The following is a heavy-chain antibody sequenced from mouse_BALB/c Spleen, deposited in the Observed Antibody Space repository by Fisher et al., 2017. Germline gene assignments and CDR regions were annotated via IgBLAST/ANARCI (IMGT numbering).Heavy chain of an antibody. CDR3: AREDYYGSSYGAMDY. D-gene: IGHD1-1*01. J-gene: IGHJ4*01. V-gene: IGHV1-69*02. Sequence: KFKGKATMTVDKSSSTAYLQLSSLTSEDTAVYYCAREDYYGSSYGAMDYWGQGTSVTVSS.